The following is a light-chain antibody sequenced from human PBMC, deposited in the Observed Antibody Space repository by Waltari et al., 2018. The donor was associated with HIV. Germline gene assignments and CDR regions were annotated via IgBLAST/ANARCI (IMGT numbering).Light chain of an antibody. J-gene: IGKJ1*01. CDR3: LQGTHWPPT. V-gene: IGKV2-30*02. CDR2: KVS. Sequence: DVVPTQSPLSLPVTLGQPASISCRSSQSLVHSDGNTYLNWFQQRPGQSPRRLIYKVSNRDSGVPDRFSGSRSGTDFTLKISRVEAEDVGVYYCLQGTHWPPTFGQGTKVEIK. CDR1: QSLVHSDGNTY.